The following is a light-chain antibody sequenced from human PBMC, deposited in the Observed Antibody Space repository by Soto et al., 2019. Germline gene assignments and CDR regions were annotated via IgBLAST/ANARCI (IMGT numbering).Light chain of an antibody. V-gene: IGKV3-20*01. J-gene: IGKJ1*01. CDR3: QQYGSSPRT. CDR1: QSLSGNH. Sequence: EIVMTQSPATLSVSPGERATLSCRSSQSLSGNHLAWYQQRPGQAPRFLIYGAASRATGIPDRFSGSGSGTDFTLIISRLEPEDFAVYYCQQYGSSPRTFGQGTKVDIK. CDR2: GAA.